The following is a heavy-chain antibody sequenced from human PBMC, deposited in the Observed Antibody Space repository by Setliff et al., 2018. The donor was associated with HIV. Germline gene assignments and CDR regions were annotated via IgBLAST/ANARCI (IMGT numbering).Heavy chain of an antibody. Sequence: SETLSLTCTVSGGSLSRGGYYWNWIRQLPGQGLEWMGYISHSGGTYYNPSLEGRVSLSVDTSKNQFSLHLSSVTAADTAVYFCARDGLRGYSYGIGWHIEVWGRGTLVTVSS. CDR1: GGSLSRGGYY. J-gene: IGHJ2*01. V-gene: IGHV4-31*03. CDR3: ARDGLRGYSYGIGWHIEV. D-gene: IGHD5-18*01. CDR2: ISHSGGT.